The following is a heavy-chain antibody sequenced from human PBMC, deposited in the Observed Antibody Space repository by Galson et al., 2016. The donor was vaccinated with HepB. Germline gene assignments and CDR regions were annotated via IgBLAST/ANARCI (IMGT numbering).Heavy chain of an antibody. Sequence: SLRLSCAASGFTVSDYAMAWVRQAPGKGLEWVGRFENNANSHTILYAASVRGRFSISRDASKNSLDLEMNSLKTDDTAVYFCARRGTAGGLDLWGQGTMVAVSS. CDR1: GFTVSDYA. J-gene: IGHJ3*01. CDR3: ARRGTAGGLDL. D-gene: IGHD1-7*01. V-gene: IGHV3-72*01. CDR2: FENNANSHTI.